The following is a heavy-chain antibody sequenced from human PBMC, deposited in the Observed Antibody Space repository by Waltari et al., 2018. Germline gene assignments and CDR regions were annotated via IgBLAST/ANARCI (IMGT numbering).Heavy chain of an antibody. CDR1: GFIFSRCD. CDR3: ATDISVLSPFS. V-gene: IGHV3-30*02. CDR2: IRSDGSKK. D-gene: IGHD3-9*01. J-gene: IGHJ5*02. Sequence: QVRLVESGGGLVPPGGCLRLSWSASGFIFSRCDMHWVRQAPGKGLELLTRIRSDGSKKFYADSVKDRITISRDNSKNILFLQMDGLRAEDTAIYYCATDISVLSPFSWGPGILVTVSS.